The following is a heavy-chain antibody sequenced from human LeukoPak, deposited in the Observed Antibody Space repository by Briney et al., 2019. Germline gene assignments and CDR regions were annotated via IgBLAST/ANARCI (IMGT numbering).Heavy chain of an antibody. CDR2: FDPEDGET. Sequence: ASVKVSCKVSGYTLTELPMLWVRQAPRKRPEWMGGFDPEDGETIYAQKFQGRVTMTEDTSTDTAYMELSSLRSEDTAVYYCATAVEGDYIPYYFDYWGHGTLVTVSS. D-gene: IGHD4-17*01. CDR3: ATAVEGDYIPYYFDY. V-gene: IGHV1-24*01. J-gene: IGHJ4*01. CDR1: GYTLTELP.